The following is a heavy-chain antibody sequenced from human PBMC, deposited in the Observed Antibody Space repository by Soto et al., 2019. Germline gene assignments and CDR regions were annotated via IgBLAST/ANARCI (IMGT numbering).Heavy chain of an antibody. CDR3: ARGSTIFGVVNPYYYYGMDV. V-gene: IGHV4-34*01. CDR1: GGSFSGYY. J-gene: IGHJ6*02. D-gene: IGHD3-3*01. Sequence: SETLSLTCAVYGGSFSGYYWSLIRQPPGKGLEWIGEINHSGSTNYNPSLKSRVTISVDTSKNQFSLKLSSVTAADTAVYYCARGSTIFGVVNPYYYYGMDVWGQGTTVTVSS. CDR2: INHSGST.